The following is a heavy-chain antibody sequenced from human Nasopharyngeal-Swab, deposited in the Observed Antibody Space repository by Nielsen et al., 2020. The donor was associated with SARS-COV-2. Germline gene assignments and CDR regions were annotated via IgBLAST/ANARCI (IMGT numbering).Heavy chain of an antibody. D-gene: IGHD1-14*01. CDR3: AKVSTVYGMDV. V-gene: IGHV3-38-3*01. CDR2: ISGGST. Sequence: GGSLRLSCAASGFIVSSNEMSWVRQAPGKGQQRVSSISGGSTDYADSRKGRFTVSRDNSKNTLYLQMHSLRAEDTAVYYCAKVSTVYGMDVWGQGTTVTVSS. J-gene: IGHJ6*02. CDR1: GFIVSSNE.